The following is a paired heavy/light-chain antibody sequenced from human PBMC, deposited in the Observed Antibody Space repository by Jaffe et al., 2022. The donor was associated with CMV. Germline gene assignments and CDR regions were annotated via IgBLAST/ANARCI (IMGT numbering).Heavy chain of an antibody. CDR3: ARGGYCSGGSCYSAYYYYGMDV. CDR1: GGTFSSYA. V-gene: IGHV1-69*01. D-gene: IGHD2-15*01. Sequence: QVQLVQSGAEVKKPGSSVKVSCKASGGTFSSYAISWVRQAPGQGLEWMGGIIPIFGTANYAQKFQGRVTITADESTSTAYMELSSLRSEDTAVYYCARGGYCSGGSCYSAYYYYGMDVWGQGTTVTVSS. J-gene: IGHJ6*02. CDR2: IIPIFGTA.
Light chain of an antibody. J-gene: IGLJ2*01. V-gene: IGLV1-47*01. CDR2: RNN. CDR1: SSNIGSNY. CDR3: AAWDDSLSGFVV. Sequence: QSVLTQPPSASGTPGQRVTISCSGSSSNIGSNYVYWYQQLPGTAPKLLIYRNNQRPSGVPDRFSGSKSGTSASLAISGLRSEDEADYYCAAWDDSLSGFVVFGGGTKLTVL.